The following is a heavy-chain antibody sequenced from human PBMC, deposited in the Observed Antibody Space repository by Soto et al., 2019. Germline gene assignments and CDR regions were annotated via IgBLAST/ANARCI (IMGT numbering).Heavy chain of an antibody. D-gene: IGHD6-13*01. J-gene: IGHJ6*02. CDR1: GSSISSYY. CDR2: IYTSGST. Sequence: SETLSLTGTVSGSSISSYYWSWIRQPAGKGLEWIGRIYTSGSTNYNPALKRRGTMSVDTSKTQFSLQLSFVTAADTAVYYCAREEAIAAADHYYYYGMDVWGQGTTVTVSS. V-gene: IGHV4-4*07. CDR3: AREEAIAAADHYYYYGMDV.